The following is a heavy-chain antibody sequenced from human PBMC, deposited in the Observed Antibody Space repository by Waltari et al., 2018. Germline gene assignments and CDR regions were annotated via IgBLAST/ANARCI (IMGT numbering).Heavy chain of an antibody. V-gene: IGHV3-23*01. Sequence: EVQLLESGGGLVQPGGSLRLSCAASGFTFSSYAMSWVRQAPGKGLEGVSGISGSGGITYYADSVKGRFTISRDNSKNTVYLQMNSLRAEDTAVYYCAKGSAYSGSYLGNYWGQGTLVTVSS. D-gene: IGHD1-26*01. CDR3: AKGSAYSGSYLGNY. CDR1: GFTFSSYA. J-gene: IGHJ4*02. CDR2: ISGSGGIT.